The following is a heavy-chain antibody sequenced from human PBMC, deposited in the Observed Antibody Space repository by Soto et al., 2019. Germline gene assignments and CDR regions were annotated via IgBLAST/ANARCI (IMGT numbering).Heavy chain of an antibody. CDR1: GDSFSGYY. CDR3: ARRIAMIVVVFDP. Sequence: SETLSLTCAVHGDSFSGYYWSWIRQSPGKGLEWIGEIDHSGSANYNPSLTSRVSMSVDTSSQQVSLKLSSVTAADTAVYYCARRIAMIVVVFDPWGQGTLVTVSS. D-gene: IGHD3-22*01. J-gene: IGHJ5*02. V-gene: IGHV4-34*01. CDR2: IDHSGSA.